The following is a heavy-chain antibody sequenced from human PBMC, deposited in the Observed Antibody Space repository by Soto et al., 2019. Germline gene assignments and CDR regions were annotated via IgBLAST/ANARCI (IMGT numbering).Heavy chain of an antibody. CDR1: GYSFSSYW. J-gene: IGHJ4*02. Sequence: GESLKISCKGSGYSFSSYWIGWARQMPGKGLEWMGTIYPGDSETTYSPSFQGQVTISADKSIRIAHLQWSSLKASDTGMYYCARLDSSGYHLVDYWGQGTLVTVSS. V-gene: IGHV5-51*01. CDR3: ARLDSSGYHLVDY. CDR2: IYPGDSET. D-gene: IGHD3-22*01.